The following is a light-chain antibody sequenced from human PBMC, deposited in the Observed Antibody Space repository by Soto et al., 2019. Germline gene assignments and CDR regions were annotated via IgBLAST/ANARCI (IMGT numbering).Light chain of an antibody. CDR1: RSVSTY. J-gene: IGKJ4*01. CDR2: DAP. Sequence: EIVLTQSPATLSLSPGEGATLSCRASRSVSTYLAWYQQKPGQAPRLLIYDAPNRATGIPARFSGSGSGTDFTLTISSLEPEDFAVYYCHHRSNWPLTFGGGTKVEIK. V-gene: IGKV3-11*01. CDR3: HHRSNWPLT.